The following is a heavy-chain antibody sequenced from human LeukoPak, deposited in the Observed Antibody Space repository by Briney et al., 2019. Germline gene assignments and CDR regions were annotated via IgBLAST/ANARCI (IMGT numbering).Heavy chain of an antibody. CDR2: ISYDGSNK. Sequence: GGSLRLSCAASGFTFSSYAMHWVRQAPGRGREGVAVISYDGSNKYYADSVKGRFTISRDNSKNTLYLQMNSLRAEDTAVYYCARDSSSNWNYVGAFDIWGQGTMVTVSS. CDR1: GFTFSSYA. V-gene: IGHV3-30-3*01. J-gene: IGHJ3*02. D-gene: IGHD1-7*01. CDR3: ARDSSSNWNYVGAFDI.